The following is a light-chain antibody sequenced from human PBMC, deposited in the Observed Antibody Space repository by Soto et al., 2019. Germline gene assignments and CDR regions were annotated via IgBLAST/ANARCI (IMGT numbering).Light chain of an antibody. V-gene: IGKV3-20*01. Sequence: EIVLTQSPGTLSLSPGESATLSCRASQSVNSRFLAWYQHKPGQAPRLLIYAASTRASGIPDRFSGSTSGTDFTLTISRLEPGDFAVYYCQRYGDSPPNTFGQGTKLEIK. CDR2: AAS. CDR1: QSVNSRF. J-gene: IGKJ2*01. CDR3: QRYGDSPPNT.